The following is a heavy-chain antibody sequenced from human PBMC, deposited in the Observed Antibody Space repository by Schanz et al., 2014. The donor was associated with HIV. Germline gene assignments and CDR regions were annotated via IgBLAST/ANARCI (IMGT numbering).Heavy chain of an antibody. CDR3: AKAGLFFGQLWLGCFDY. J-gene: IGHJ4*02. CDR2: ISESGSRS. V-gene: IGHV3-23*01. Sequence: EVQLLDSGGGLVQPGGSLRLSCVASGFTFNNYAMTWVRQAPGKGLEWVSSISESGSRSYYADSVNGRFTISRDNSKNTLYLQMNNLKTEDTAVYYCAKAGLFFGQLWLGCFDYWGQGAQVTVSS. CDR1: GFTFNNYA. D-gene: IGHD5-18*01.